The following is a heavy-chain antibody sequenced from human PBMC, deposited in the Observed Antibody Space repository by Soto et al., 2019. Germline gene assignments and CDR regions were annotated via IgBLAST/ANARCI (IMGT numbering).Heavy chain of an antibody. CDR1: GYTFRDYY. CDR3: ASHYDMWSGYLSPVDY. V-gene: IGHV3-11*01. J-gene: IGHJ4*02. D-gene: IGHD3-3*01. CDR2: IDTSSTKI. Sequence: QVQLVESGGDLVQRGGSLRLSCAASGYTFRDYYMSWIRQAPGKGLEWISYIDTSSTKIYYADSVTGRFTISRDNAKNSLYLEMNSLRDEDTAVYYCASHYDMWSGYLSPVDYWGQGTMVTVSS.